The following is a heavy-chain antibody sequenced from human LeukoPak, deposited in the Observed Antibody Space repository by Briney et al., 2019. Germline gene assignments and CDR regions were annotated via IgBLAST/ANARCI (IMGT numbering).Heavy chain of an antibody. CDR2: INPNSGGT. J-gene: IGHJ4*02. V-gene: IGHV1-2*02. Sequence: ASVKVSCKASGYTFTGYYMHWVRQAPGQGLEWMGWINPNSGGTNYAQNFQGRVTLTRDTSISTTYMELTRLKSDDTAVYYCATISPTGGWGQGTLVTVSS. CDR3: ATISPTGG. D-gene: IGHD7-27*01. CDR1: GYTFTGYY.